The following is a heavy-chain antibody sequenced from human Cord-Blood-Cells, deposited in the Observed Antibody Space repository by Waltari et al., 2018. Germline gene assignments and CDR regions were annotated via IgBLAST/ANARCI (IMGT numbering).Heavy chain of an antibody. J-gene: IGHJ3*02. V-gene: IGHV4-59*08. Sequence: QVQLQGSGPGLVKPSETLSLTCTVSGGSISSYYWSWIRQPPGKGLEWIGYIYYSGSTNYNPSLKSRVTISVDTSKNQFSLKLSSVTAADTAVYYCARYSSSWPYAFDIWGQGTMVTVSS. D-gene: IGHD6-13*01. CDR3: ARYSSSWPYAFDI. CDR1: GGSISSYY. CDR2: IYYSGST.